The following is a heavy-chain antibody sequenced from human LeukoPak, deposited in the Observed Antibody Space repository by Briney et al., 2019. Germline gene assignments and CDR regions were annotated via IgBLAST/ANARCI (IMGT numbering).Heavy chain of an antibody. D-gene: IGHD4-17*01. Sequence: SETLSLTCTVSGGSISSYYWSWIRQPPGKGPEWIGYIYYSGSTNYNPSLKSRVTISVDTSKNQFSLKLSSVTAADTAVYYCARDRTGYMDVWGKGTTVTISS. CDR3: ARDRTGYMDV. CDR1: GGSISSYY. CDR2: IYYSGST. J-gene: IGHJ6*03. V-gene: IGHV4-59*01.